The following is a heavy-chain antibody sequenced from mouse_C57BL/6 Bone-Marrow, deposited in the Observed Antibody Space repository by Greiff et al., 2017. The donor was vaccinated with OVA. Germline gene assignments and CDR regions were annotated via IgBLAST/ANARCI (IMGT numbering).Heavy chain of an antibody. J-gene: IGHJ1*03. CDR3: ARAGPWYFDV. CDR1: GYSITSDY. Sequence: DVKLVESGPGLAKPSQTLSLTCSVTGYSITSDYWNWIRKFPGNKLEYMGYIRYSGSTYYNPSLKSRISITRDTAKNQYYLQLNSVTTEDTATYYWARAGPWYFDVWGTGTTVTVAS. D-gene: IGHD3-3*01. V-gene: IGHV3-8*01. CDR2: IRYSGST.